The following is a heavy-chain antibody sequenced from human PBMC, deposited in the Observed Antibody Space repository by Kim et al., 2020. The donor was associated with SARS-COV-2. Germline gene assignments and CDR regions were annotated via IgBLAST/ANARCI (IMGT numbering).Heavy chain of an antibody. J-gene: IGHJ4*02. Sequence: ADSVEGRFTITRDNAKNTLVLQMNSLRAEDAAVDYCAKGYYYDTSGYLSYWGQGTLVTVSS. CDR3: AKGYYYDTSGYLSY. V-gene: IGHV3-23*01. D-gene: IGHD3-22*01.